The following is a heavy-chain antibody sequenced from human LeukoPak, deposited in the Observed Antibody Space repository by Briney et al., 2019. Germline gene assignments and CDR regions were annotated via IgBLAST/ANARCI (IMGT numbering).Heavy chain of an antibody. V-gene: IGHV3-15*01. J-gene: IGHJ4*02. CDR3: TTGPYDYGSGTYYH. CDR2: IKSKTDGGTT. D-gene: IGHD3-10*01. Sequence: GGSLRLSCAASGFTFSNAWMSWVRQAPGKGLEWVGRIKSKTDGGTTDYAAPVKGRFTISRDDSKNTLYVQMNSLKTEDTAVYYCTTGPYDYGSGTYYHWGQGTVVTVSS. CDR1: GFTFSNAW.